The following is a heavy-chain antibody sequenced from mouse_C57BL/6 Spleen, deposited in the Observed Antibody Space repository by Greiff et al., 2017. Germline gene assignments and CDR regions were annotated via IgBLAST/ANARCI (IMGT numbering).Heavy chain of an antibody. CDR3: ARIYDGPWFAY. CDR1: GYAFTNYL. D-gene: IGHD2-3*01. Sequence: QVQLKQSGAELVRPGTSVKVSCKASGYAFTNYLIEWVKQRPGQGLEWIGVINPGSGGTNYNEKFKGKATLTADKSSSTAYMQLSSLTSEDSAVYFCARIYDGPWFAYWGQGTLVTVSA. J-gene: IGHJ3*01. CDR2: INPGSGGT. V-gene: IGHV1-54*01.